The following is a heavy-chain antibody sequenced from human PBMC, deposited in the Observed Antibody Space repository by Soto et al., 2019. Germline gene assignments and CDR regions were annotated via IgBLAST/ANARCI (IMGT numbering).Heavy chain of an antibody. CDR2: LSYLGTT. Sequence: PSETLSLTCTVSNDSIRSDTYYWAWIRQPPGRGLEWMGSLSYLGTTDYNPSLKSRVTISKDASKNQFSLKLTSVTAADTAVYYCATGRSDSGWYEERFWGRGTLVTVSS. CDR3: ATGRSDSGWYEERF. V-gene: IGHV4-39*01. D-gene: IGHD6-19*01. CDR1: NDSIRSDTYY. J-gene: IGHJ4*02.